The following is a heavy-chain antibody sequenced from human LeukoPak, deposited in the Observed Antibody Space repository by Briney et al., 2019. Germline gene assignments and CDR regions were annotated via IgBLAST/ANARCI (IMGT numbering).Heavy chain of an antibody. CDR1: GYTFTSYG. J-gene: IGHJ3*02. CDR2: ISAYNGNT. V-gene: IGHV1-18*01. CDR3: ARDKAPTYYYNSRRGAFDI. D-gene: IGHD3-22*01. Sequence: ASVTVSCKASGYTFTSYGISWVRQAPGQGLEWMGWISAYNGNTNYAQKLQGRVTMTTDTSTSTAYMELRSLRSDDTAVYYCARDKAPTYYYNSRRGAFDIWGQGIMVTVSS.